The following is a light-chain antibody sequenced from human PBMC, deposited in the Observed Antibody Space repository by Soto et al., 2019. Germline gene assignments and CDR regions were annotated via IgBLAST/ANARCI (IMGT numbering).Light chain of an antibody. Sequence: QSALTQPPSASGSPGQSVTISCTGTSSDIGGYKSVSWYQQHPGKAPKLIIFDVSARPSRVPDRFSGSKSGNAASLTVSGLQAEDEADYYCSSYAGSNNLVVFGGGTQLTVL. J-gene: IGLJ2*01. V-gene: IGLV2-8*01. CDR2: DVS. CDR3: SSYAGSNNLVV. CDR1: SSDIGGYKS.